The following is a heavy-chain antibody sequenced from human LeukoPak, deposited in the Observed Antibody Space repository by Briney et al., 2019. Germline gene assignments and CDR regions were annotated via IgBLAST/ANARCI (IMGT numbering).Heavy chain of an antibody. D-gene: IGHD3-22*01. CDR1: GGSVSRSIW. V-gene: IGHV4-4*02. CDR2: IYPSGST. J-gene: IGHJ4*02. Sequence: PSETLSLTCGVSGGSVSRSIWWNWVRQPPGKGLEWIGDIYPSGSTNYNPSLKSRVTISVDKSKNQFSLKLNSMTTAGTAVYYCARAVRYCDSSGYCWYFDYWGQGTLVTVSS. CDR3: ARAVRYCDSSGYCWYFDY.